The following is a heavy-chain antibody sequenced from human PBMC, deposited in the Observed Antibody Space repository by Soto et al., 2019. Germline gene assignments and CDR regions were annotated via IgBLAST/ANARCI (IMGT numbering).Heavy chain of an antibody. CDR3: ARDTDSNGNDI. V-gene: IGHV1-18*04. D-gene: IGHD3-22*01. CDR2: ISAYNGNT. CDR1: GYTFTSYG. J-gene: IGHJ3*02. Sequence: ASEKGSCKASGYTFTSYGISWVRQAPGQGLEWMGWISAYNGNTNYAQKLQGRVTMTTDTSTSTAYMELRSLRSDDTAVYYCARDTDSNGNDICGQGTRVIVSS.